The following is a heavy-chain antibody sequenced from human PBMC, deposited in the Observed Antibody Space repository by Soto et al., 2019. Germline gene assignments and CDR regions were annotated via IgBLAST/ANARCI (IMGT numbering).Heavy chain of an antibody. CDR1: GGTFSSYA. CDR3: AREDPVEMATMAAAFDI. V-gene: IGHV1-69*06. Sequence: SVKVSCKASGGTFSSYAISWVRQAPGQGLEWMGGIIPIFGTANYAQKFQGRVTITADKSTSTAYMELSSLRSEDAAVYYCAREDPVEMATMAAAFDIWGQGTMVTVSS. J-gene: IGHJ3*02. D-gene: IGHD5-12*01. CDR2: IIPIFGTA.